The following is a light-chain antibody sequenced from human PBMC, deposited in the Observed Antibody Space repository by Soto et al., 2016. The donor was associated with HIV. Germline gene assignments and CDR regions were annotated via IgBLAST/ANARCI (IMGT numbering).Light chain of an antibody. CDR3: QQYYSTPET. V-gene: IGKV1-NL1*01. J-gene: IGKJ1*01. CDR1: QDISNS. Sequence: IQMTQSPSSLSASVGATVAITCRASQDISNSLAWYQQKPGKAPKLLLYAASRLESGAPSRFSGSGSGTDYTLTITSLQPEDFATYCCQQYYSTPETFGQGTKVEI. CDR2: AAS.